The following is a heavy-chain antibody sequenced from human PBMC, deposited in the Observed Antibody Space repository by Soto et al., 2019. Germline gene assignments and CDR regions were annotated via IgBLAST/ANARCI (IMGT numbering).Heavy chain of an antibody. CDR2: IWYDGSNK. V-gene: IGHV3-33*01. CDR1: GFTFSSYG. CDR3: ARGGHSRSWDTTHHYFDY. Sequence: GGSLRLSCAASGFTFSSYGMHWVRQAPGKGLEWVAVIWYDGSNKYYADSVKGRFTISRDNSKNTLYLQMNRLRAEDTAVYYCARGGHSRSWDTTHHYFDYWGQGT. J-gene: IGHJ4*02. D-gene: IGHD6-13*01.